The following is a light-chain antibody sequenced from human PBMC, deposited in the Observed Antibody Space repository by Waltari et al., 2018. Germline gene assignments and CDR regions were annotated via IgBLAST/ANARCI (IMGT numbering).Light chain of an antibody. J-gene: IGKJ1*01. CDR1: QGLNNF. Sequence: DIQLTKSPSFLSASVGDRVIITCPASQGLNNFLAWYQQRPGTAPKFLLDAASPLQSGVPSRFSGSGSGTEFTLTVSSLQPEDFATYYCQQLSDYPRTFGQGTKVEIK. V-gene: IGKV1-9*01. CDR3: QQLSDYPRT. CDR2: AAS.